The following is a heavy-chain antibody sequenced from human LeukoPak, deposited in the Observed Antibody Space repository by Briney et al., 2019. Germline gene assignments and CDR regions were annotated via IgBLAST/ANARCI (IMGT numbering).Heavy chain of an antibody. CDR1: GGSFSGYY. CDR3: GAAAGPPRSYYHYYGMDV. J-gene: IGHJ6*02. V-gene: IGHV4-34*01. D-gene: IGHD6-13*01. Sequence: PETLSLTCAVYGGSFSGYYWSWIRQPPGKGLEWIGEINHSGSTNYNPSLKSRVTISVDTSKNQFSLKLSSVTAADTAVYYCGAAAGPPRSYYHYYGMDVWGQGTTVTVSS. CDR2: INHSGST.